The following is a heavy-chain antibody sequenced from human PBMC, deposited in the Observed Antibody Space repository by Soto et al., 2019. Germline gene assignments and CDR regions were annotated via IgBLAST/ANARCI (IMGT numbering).Heavy chain of an antibody. J-gene: IGHJ4*02. CDR1: GFSLTTREES. Sequence: QITLKESGPALVKPTQTLTLTCTFSGFSLTTREESVGWIRQPPGKALEWLALIYWDDDTYYNPSLRSRLTITQDNSKDKVFLTMSNTNAADTATYYCAPPHQLTHFDYWGQGTLVTVPS. V-gene: IGHV2-5*02. CDR3: APPHQLTHFDY. D-gene: IGHD1-1*01. CDR2: IYWDDDT.